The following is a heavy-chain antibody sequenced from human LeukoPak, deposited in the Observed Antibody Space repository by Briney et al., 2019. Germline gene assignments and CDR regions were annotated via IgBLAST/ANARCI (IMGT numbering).Heavy chain of an antibody. CDR1: GYTFTSYY. D-gene: IGHD3-22*01. Sequence: ASVKVSCKTSGYTFTSYYVSWVRQAPGQGLEWMGWISGYNAKTKYVQKFQGRITMTIDTSTATAYMELRSLTSDDTAVYYCARVRDYYASSDYSDYWGQGTLVTVSS. CDR2: ISGYNAKT. CDR3: ARVRDYYASSDYSDY. V-gene: IGHV1-18*04. J-gene: IGHJ4*02.